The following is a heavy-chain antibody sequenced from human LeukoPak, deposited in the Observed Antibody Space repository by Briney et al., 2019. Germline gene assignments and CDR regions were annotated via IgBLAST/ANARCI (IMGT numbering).Heavy chain of an antibody. Sequence: GASVKVSCKASGGTFSSYAISWVRQAPGQGLEWMGRIIPILGIANYAQKFQGRVTITADKSTSTAYMELSSLRSEDTAVYYCARGGRGYSYGYFDYWGQGTLVTVSS. J-gene: IGHJ4*02. D-gene: IGHD5-18*01. CDR3: ARGGRGYSYGYFDY. CDR1: GGTFSSYA. V-gene: IGHV1-69*04. CDR2: IIPILGIA.